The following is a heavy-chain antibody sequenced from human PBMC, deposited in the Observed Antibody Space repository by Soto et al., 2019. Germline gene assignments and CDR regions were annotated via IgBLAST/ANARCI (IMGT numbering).Heavy chain of an antibody. D-gene: IGHD2-2*01. CDR2: ISYDGGNK. J-gene: IGHJ6*02. Sequence: HPGGSLRLSCVVSGFTFSTYGMHWVRQTPGKGLEWVAFISYDGGNKYYADSVKGRFTISRDNSKNTLYLQMNSLRAEDTAVYFCAKNEVGSSSLPYYYYGMDVWGQGTTVTVSS. CDR3: AKNEVGSSSLPYYYYGMDV. V-gene: IGHV3-30*18. CDR1: GFTFSTYG.